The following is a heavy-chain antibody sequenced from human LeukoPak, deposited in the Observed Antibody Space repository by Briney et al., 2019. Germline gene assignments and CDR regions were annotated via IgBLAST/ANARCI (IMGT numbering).Heavy chain of an antibody. CDR1: GFTFSSYA. Sequence: QPGGSLRLSCAASGFTFSSYAMSWVRQAPGKGLEWVSAISGSGGSTYYADSVKGRFTISRDNSKNTLYLQMYSLRAEDTAVYYCAKDFGLGYCSGGSCYSHPSLDAFDIWGQGTMVTVSS. CDR3: AKDFGLGYCSGGSCYSHPSLDAFDI. CDR2: ISGSGGST. V-gene: IGHV3-23*01. D-gene: IGHD2-15*01. J-gene: IGHJ3*02.